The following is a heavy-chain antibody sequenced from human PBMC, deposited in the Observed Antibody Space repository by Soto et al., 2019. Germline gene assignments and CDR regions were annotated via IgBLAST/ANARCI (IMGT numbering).Heavy chain of an antibody. D-gene: IGHD3-3*01. V-gene: IGHV5-10-1*03. CDR2: IDPSDSYT. CDR1: GYSFTSYW. J-gene: IGHJ3*02. CDR3: ARGGSLEWLFPSLSNDAFDI. Sequence: EVQLVQSGAEVKKPGESLRISCKGSGYSFTSYWISWVRQMPGKGLEWMGRIDPSDSYTNYSPSFQGHVTISADKSISTAYLQWSSLKASDTAMYYCARGGSLEWLFPSLSNDAFDIWGQGTMVTVSS.